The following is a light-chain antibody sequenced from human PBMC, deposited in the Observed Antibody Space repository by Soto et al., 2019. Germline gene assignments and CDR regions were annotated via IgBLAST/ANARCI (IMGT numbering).Light chain of an antibody. V-gene: IGKV3-11*01. CDR1: QSVSRD. Sequence: EIVLTQSPGTLSLSPGERATLSCRASQSVSRDLAWYQQKHGKAPRLLIYDASKRATGIPDRFSGSGSGTDFTLTISSLEPEDFSVYYCQQRRDWPPLTFGGGTKVEV. CDR2: DAS. CDR3: QQRRDWPPLT. J-gene: IGKJ4*01.